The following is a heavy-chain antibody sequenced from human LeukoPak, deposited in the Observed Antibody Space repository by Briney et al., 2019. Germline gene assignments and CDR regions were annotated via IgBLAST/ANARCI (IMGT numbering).Heavy chain of an antibody. D-gene: IGHD3-3*01. Sequence: QESGPRLVKPSETLSLTRTVSGGSISSSNYYWGWIRQPPGKGLEWIGSIYYSGNTYYNSSLKSRVTISVDTSKNHFSLKLSSVTAADTAVYYCTRHAHYDFVTGLFDPWGQGTLVTVSS. J-gene: IGHJ5*02. CDR3: TRHAHYDFVTGLFDP. CDR1: GGSISSSNYY. CDR2: IYYSGNT. V-gene: IGHV4-39*01.